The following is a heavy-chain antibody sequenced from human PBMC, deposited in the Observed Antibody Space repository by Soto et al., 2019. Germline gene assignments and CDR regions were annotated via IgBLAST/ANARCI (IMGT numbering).Heavy chain of an antibody. Sequence: QVQLVQSGAEVKKPGASVKVSCKASGYTFTSYYMHWVRQAPGQGLARMGIINPSGGSTSYAQKFQGRFTMTRYTSTSADYMEMISLRSEDTAVYDCAVYGRPKITTIVVDWFDPWGQGTLVTVSS. D-gene: IGHD3-22*01. V-gene: IGHV1-46*01. CDR2: INPSGGST. CDR3: AVYGRPKITTIVVDWFDP. J-gene: IGHJ5*02. CDR1: GYTFTSYY.